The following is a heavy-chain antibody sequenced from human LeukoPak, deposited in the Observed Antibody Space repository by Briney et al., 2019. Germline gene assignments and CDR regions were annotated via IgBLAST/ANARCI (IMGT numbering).Heavy chain of an antibody. Sequence: SGGSLRLSCAASGFTFSIYDMHWVRQAPGKGLEWVSTITTDGDHYYPGSVKGRFSISRENAKNSLYLQMNTLRAGDTAVYYCARDLLRSGAFDIWGQGTMVTVSS. CDR1: GFTFSIYD. J-gene: IGHJ3*02. D-gene: IGHD3-10*01. CDR2: ITTDGDH. CDR3: ARDLLRSGAFDI. V-gene: IGHV3-13*05.